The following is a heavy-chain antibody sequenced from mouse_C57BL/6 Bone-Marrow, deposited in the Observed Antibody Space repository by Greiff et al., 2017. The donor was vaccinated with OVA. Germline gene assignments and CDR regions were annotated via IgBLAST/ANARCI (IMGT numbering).Heavy chain of an antibody. CDR3: ARSSYYYGSSP. CDR1: GYAFTNYL. CDR2: INPGSGGT. V-gene: IGHV1-54*01. J-gene: IGHJ2*01. Sequence: VQVVESGAELVRPGTSVKVSCKASGYAFTNYLIEWVKQRPGQGLEWIGVINPGSGGTNYNEKFKGKATLTADKSSSTAYMQLSSLTSEDSAVYFCARSSYYYGSSPWGQGTTLTVSS. D-gene: IGHD1-1*01.